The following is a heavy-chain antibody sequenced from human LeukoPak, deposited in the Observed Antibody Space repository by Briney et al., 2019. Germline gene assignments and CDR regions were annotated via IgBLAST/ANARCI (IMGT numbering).Heavy chain of an antibody. D-gene: IGHD6-19*01. CDR2: LSPYSGNT. CDR3: ARGGAVAVHWFDP. V-gene: IGHV1-18*01. CDR1: GYTFTSYG. J-gene: IGHJ5*02. Sequence: ASVKVSCKTSGYTFTSYGLTWVRQAPGQGLEWVGWLSPYSGNTNYAQKLQGRVTVTTDTSTSTAYMELRSLRSDDTAVYYCARGGAVAVHWFDPWGQGTLVTVSS.